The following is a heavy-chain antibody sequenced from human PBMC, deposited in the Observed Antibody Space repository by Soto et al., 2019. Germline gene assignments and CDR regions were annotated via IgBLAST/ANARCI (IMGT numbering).Heavy chain of an antibody. Sequence: ETLSLTCSVYGGSFSVYYWSLIRQPPGKGLDWIWEINHSGSTNYNPSLKSRVTISVDTSKNQFSLKLSSVTAADTAVYYCARGPLPYYFDYWGQGTLVTVSS. CDR1: GGSFSVYY. J-gene: IGHJ4*02. V-gene: IGHV4-34*01. CDR2: INHSGST. CDR3: ARGPLPYYFDY.